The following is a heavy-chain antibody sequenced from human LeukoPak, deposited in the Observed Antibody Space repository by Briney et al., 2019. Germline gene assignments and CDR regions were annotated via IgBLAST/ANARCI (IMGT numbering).Heavy chain of an antibody. CDR3: VRDKRNFWSGEVDYFDY. CDR1: GFTVSSNY. V-gene: IGHV3-53*01. D-gene: IGHD3-3*01. J-gene: IGHJ4*02. Sequence: PGGSLRLSCAASGFTVSSNYMSWVRQAPGKGLEWVSVIYIGGSTYYADSVKGRFTISRDNSKNTLYLQMNSLRAEDTAVYYCVRDKRNFWSGEVDYFDYWGQGTLVTVSS. CDR2: IYIGGST.